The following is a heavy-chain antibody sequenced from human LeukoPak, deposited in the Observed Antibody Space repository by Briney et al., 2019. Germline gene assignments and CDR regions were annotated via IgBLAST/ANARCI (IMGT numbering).Heavy chain of an antibody. D-gene: IGHD5-12*01. J-gene: IGHJ5*02. V-gene: IGHV3-23*01. CDR1: GFTFTTYA. CDR3: AMGPPYGGYSA. CDR2: VSGSGGRT. Sequence: GGSLRLSCAASGFTFTTYAMTWVRQAPGKGPEWVSTVSGSGGRTFYADSLKGRSTISRDNSKNTLYLQMNSLRPEDTAVYSCAMGPPYGGYSAWGQGTLVTVSS.